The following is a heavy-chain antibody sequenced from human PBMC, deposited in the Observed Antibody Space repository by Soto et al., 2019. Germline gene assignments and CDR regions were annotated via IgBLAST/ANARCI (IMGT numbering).Heavy chain of an antibody. D-gene: IGHD6-13*01. J-gene: IGHJ4*02. CDR1: EFTFSSYE. V-gene: IGHV3-48*03. CDR2: ISSSGTTI. Sequence: GGSLRLSCVASEFTFSSYEMNWVRQAPGKGLEWVSYISSSGTTICYTDSVKGRFTISRDNAKKSLYLQMNSLRAEDTAVYYCVRFGGAAAGPGDYWGQGTLVTVSS. CDR3: VRFGGAAAGPGDY.